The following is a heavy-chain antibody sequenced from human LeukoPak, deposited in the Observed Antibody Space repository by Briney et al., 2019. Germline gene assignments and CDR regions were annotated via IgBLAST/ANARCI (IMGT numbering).Heavy chain of an antibody. J-gene: IGHJ4*02. CDR3: ARDFGTTGWHTFDY. D-gene: IGHD1-1*01. CDR1: GDSVSIKNGA. Sequence: SPTLSLTFVVSGDSVSIKNGAWSWLRQSPWRGLEWLGRTYYRCKWYNDYAESMEGRMTTSQNTSKNQYSPHLNSVTPDDTAVYYCARDFGTTGWHTFDYWGQGTLVTVSS. CDR2: TYYRCKWYN. V-gene: IGHV6-1*01.